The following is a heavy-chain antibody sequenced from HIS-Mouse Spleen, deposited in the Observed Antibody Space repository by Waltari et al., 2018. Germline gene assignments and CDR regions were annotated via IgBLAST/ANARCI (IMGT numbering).Heavy chain of an antibody. CDR1: GGSISSYY. J-gene: IGHJ3*02. D-gene: IGHD3-3*01. Sequence: QVQLQESGPGLVKPSETLSLTCTVSGGSISSYYWSWIRQPAGKGLEWSGRIYHSGSTNHHPSLKSRVTTSVDTSKNQFSLKLSSVTAADTAVYYCARDFHDFWSGYYGGDKKHDAFDIWGQGTMVTVSS. CDR3: ARDFHDFWSGYYGGDKKHDAFDI. CDR2: IYHSGST. V-gene: IGHV4-4*07.